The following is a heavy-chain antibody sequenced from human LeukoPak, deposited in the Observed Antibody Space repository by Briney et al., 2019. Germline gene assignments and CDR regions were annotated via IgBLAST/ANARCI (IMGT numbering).Heavy chain of an antibody. CDR1: GFTFSSYW. CDR2: IKQDGSEK. J-gene: IGHJ4*02. CDR3: ARVGNEKSSSFFDY. V-gene: IGHV3-7*01. Sequence: GGSLRLFCAASGFTFSSYWMSWVRQAPGKGLEWVANIKQDGSEKYYVDSVKGRFTISRDNAKNSLYLQMNSLRAEDTAVYYCARVGNEKSSSFFDYWGQGTLVTVSS. D-gene: IGHD6-13*01.